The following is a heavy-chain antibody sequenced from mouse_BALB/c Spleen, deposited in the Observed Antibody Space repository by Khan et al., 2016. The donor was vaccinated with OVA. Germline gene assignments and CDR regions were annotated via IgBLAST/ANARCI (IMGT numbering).Heavy chain of an antibody. CDR2: INSDGYYT. J-gene: IGHJ3*01. Sequence: EVELVESGGDLMKPGGSLKLSCAASGFTFSTYGMSWVRQTPDQRLEWVATINSDGYYTYYPDSVQGRFTISRNNAKNTLYLQMSSLKSEDTAMYSSASHLTGSFAYWGQGTLVTVSA. CDR1: GFTFSTYG. CDR3: ASHLTGSFAY. V-gene: IGHV5-6*01. D-gene: IGHD4-1*01.